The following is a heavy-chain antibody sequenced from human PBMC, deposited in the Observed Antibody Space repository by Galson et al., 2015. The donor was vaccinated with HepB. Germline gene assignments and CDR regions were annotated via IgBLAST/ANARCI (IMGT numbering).Heavy chain of an antibody. D-gene: IGHD3-10*01. CDR3: ATSSMVQGLD. J-gene: IGHJ4*02. CDR1: GYSISSGGFY. V-gene: IGHV4-31*03. Sequence: TLSLTCTVSGYSISSGGFYWSWIRQRPGKGLEWLGYISHTGSTYYNPSLKSRVTISVDTSKNQFSLKLSSVTAADTAVYYCATSSMVQGLDWGQGTLVTVSS. CDR2: ISHTGST.